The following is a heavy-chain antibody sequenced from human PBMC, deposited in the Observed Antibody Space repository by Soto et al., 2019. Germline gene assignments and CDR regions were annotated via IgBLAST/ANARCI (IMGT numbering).Heavy chain of an antibody. J-gene: IGHJ4*02. CDR2: ISSKAYGGTT. V-gene: IGHV3-49*04. CDR3: ARDYDSNGQYVGNIDY. Sequence: EVQLLESGGGLVQPGRSRRLSCIGSGFTFGDYAMSWVRQAPGKGLEWVGSISSKAYGGTTEYAASVKGRFTISRYDSKSTPYLQMNSLKTEDTAVYYCARDYDSNGQYVGNIDYWGQGTRVTVSS. D-gene: IGHD3-22*01. CDR1: GFTFGDYA.